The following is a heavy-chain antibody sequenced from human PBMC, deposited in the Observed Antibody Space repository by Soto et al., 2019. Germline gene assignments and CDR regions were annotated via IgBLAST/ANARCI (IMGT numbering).Heavy chain of an antibody. J-gene: IGHJ6*02. D-gene: IGHD3-3*01. V-gene: IGHV3-74*02. Sequence: EVQLLESGGGLVQPGGSLRLSCAASGFTFSSYWMHWVRQAPGKGLVWVSRINSDGSSTSYADSVKGRFTISRDNAKNTLYLQMNSLRAEDTAVYYCARVPATYYDFWSGYYNDYYYGMDVWGQGTTVTVSS. CDR3: ARVPATYYDFWSGYYNDYYYGMDV. CDR2: INSDGSST. CDR1: GFTFSSYW.